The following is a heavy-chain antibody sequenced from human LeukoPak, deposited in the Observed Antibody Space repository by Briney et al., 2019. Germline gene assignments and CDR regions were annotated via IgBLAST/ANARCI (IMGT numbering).Heavy chain of an antibody. D-gene: IGHD3-22*01. V-gene: IGHV4-31*03. CDR3: ARVSYDSSGYGVFAY. J-gene: IGHJ4*02. CDR1: GGSISSGDYY. Sequence: SETLSLTCTVSGGSISSGDYYWSWIRQHPGKGLEWIGYIYYSGSTYYNPSLKNRLTISLDTSKNQFSLKLSSVTAADTAVYYCARVSYDSSGYGVFAYWGQGTLVTVSS. CDR2: IYYSGST.